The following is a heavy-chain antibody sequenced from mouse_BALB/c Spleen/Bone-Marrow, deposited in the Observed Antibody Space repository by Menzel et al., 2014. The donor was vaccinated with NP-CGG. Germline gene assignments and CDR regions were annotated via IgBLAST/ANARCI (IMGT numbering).Heavy chain of an antibody. V-gene: IGHV5-4*02. D-gene: IGHD2-1*01. CDR3: ARDGNFAMDY. Sequence: VQVVESGGGLVKPGGSLKLSCAVSGFTFSDYYMYWVRQNPEKRLEWVATINDGGSYTYYPDSVKGRFTISRDNAKNNLYLQMSSLKSEDTAMYYCARDGNFAMDYWGQGTSVTVSS. CDR2: INDGGSYT. CDR1: GFTFSDYY. J-gene: IGHJ4*01.